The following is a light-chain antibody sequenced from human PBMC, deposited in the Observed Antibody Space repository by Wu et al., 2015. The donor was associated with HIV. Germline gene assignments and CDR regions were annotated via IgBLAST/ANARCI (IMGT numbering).Light chain of an antibody. CDR3: QQYNNWSYT. CDR1: QSVSSSY. V-gene: IGKV3-15*01. Sequence: EIVLTQSPGTLSLSPGERATLSCRASQSVSSSYLAWYQQKPGQAPRLLIYGASTRATAIPARFSGSGSGTEFTLTISSMQSEDFAVYYCQQYNNWSYTFGQGTKLEIK. J-gene: IGKJ2*01. CDR2: GAS.